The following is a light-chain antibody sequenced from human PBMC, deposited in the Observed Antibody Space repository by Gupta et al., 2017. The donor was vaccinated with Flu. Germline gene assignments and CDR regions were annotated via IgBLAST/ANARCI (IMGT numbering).Light chain of an antibody. CDR3: QQRSNWHPVYI. V-gene: IGKV3-11*01. CDR1: QSVSSY. Sequence: EIVLTQSPATLSLSPGERATLSCRASQSVSSYLAWYQQKPGQAPRLLIYDASNRATGIPARFSGSGAGTDFNLTISSREPEDFEVYYCQQRSNWHPVYIFGQGTKLEIK. J-gene: IGKJ2*01. CDR2: DAS.